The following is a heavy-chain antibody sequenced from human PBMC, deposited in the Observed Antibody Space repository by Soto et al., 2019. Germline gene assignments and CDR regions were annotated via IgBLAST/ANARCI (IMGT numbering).Heavy chain of an antibody. CDR1: GFTFSDYY. CDR2: IGSSDNII. CDR3: ARDLGYYESTGYFDD. J-gene: IGHJ4*02. V-gene: IGHV3-11*01. D-gene: IGHD3-22*01. Sequence: GGSLRLSCAASGFTFSDYYMSWIRQAPGKGLEWVSYIGSSDNIIYYADSVKGRFTISRDNAKNSLYLQMNSLRAEDTAVYYCARDLGYYESTGYFDDWGQATLVTVSS.